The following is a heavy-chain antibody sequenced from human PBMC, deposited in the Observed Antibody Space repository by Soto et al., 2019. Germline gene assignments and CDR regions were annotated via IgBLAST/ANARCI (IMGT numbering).Heavy chain of an antibody. CDR2: IIPIFGTA. V-gene: IGHV1-69*05. CDR1: GGTFSSYS. J-gene: IGHJ4*02. CDR3: ARGGSYYLFSY. D-gene: IGHD1-26*01. Sequence: ASVKVSCKASGGTFSSYSINWVRQAPGQGLEWMGGIIPIFGTANNAQKFQGRVTITRDTSASTAYMELSSLRSEDTAVYYCARGGSYYLFSYWGQGTLVTVSS.